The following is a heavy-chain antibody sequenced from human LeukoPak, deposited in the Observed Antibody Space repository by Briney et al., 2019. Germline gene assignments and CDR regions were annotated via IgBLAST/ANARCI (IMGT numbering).Heavy chain of an antibody. D-gene: IGHD3-10*01. V-gene: IGHV4-4*09. Sequence: SETLSLTCNVSGGSISSDHWSWIRQPPGKELEWIGYILTSGTTNYNPSLKSRVAILVDTSNNQVSLKLSSVTAADTAIYFCARVRVSGTYLYYFDFWGQGILVTVSS. CDR1: GGSISSDH. J-gene: IGHJ4*02. CDR3: ARVRVSGTYLYYFDF. CDR2: ILTSGTT.